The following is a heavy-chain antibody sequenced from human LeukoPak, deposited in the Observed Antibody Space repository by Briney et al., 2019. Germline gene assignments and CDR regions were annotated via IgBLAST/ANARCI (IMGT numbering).Heavy chain of an antibody. CDR3: TRDPREWELPIDY. J-gene: IGHJ4*02. CDR1: GFTFSSYA. CDR2: ISYDGSNK. V-gene: IGHV3-30*04. D-gene: IGHD1-26*01. Sequence: GSLRLSCAASGFTFSSYAMHWVRQAPGKGLEGMAVISYDGSNKYYADSVKGRFTISRDNSKNTLYLQMNSLRAEDTALYYCTRDPREWELPIDYWGQGTLVTVSS.